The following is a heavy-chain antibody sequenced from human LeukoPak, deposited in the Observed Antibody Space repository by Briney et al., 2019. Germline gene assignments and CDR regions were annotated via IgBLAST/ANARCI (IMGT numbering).Heavy chain of an antibody. CDR3: ARGVYSSGWYPDNFDY. CDR2: IKPDGSEK. D-gene: IGHD6-19*01. V-gene: IGHV3-7*01. J-gene: IGHJ4*02. CDR1: GLTFSSYG. Sequence: GGSLRLSCSASGLTFSSYGMHWVRQAPGKGLEWVANIKPDGSEKYYVDSLKGRFTISRDNAKNPLYLQMNSLRAEDTAVYYCARGVYSSGWYPDNFDYWGQGTLVTVSS.